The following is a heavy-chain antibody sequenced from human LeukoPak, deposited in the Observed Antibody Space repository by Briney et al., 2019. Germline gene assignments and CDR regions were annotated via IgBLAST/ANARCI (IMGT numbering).Heavy chain of an antibody. CDR3: ARGPDVLRFLDWLGDY. D-gene: IGHD3-3*01. V-gene: IGHV1-2*02. CDR1: GYTFTSYG. J-gene: IGHJ4*02. CDR2: INPNSGGT. Sequence: GASVKVSCKASGYTFTSYGISWVRQAPGQGLEWMGWINPNSGGTNYAQKFQGRVTMTRDTSISTAYMELSRLRSDDTAVYYCARGPDVLRFLDWLGDYWGQGTLVTVSS.